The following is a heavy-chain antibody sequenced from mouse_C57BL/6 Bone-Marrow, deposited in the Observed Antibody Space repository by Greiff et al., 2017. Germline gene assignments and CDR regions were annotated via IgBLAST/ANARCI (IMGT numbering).Heavy chain of an antibody. V-gene: IGHV1-64*01. Sequence: QVQLKQPGAELVKPGASVKLSCKASGYTFTSYWMHWVKQRPGQGLEWIGMIHPNSGSTNYNEKFKSKATLTVDKSSSTAYMQLSSLTSEDSAVDYGARARGSCCYGSSYGYFDVWGTGTTVTVSS. CDR1: GYTFTSYW. D-gene: IGHD1-1*01. J-gene: IGHJ1*03. CDR2: IHPNSGST. CDR3: ARARGSCCYGSSYGYFDV.